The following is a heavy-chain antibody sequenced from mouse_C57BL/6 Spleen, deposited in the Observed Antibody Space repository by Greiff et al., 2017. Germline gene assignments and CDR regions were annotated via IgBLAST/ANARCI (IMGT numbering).Heavy chain of an antibody. CDR1: GFTFSDYG. J-gene: IGHJ2*01. CDR2: ISSGSSTI. V-gene: IGHV5-17*01. CDR3: ARSYNYEGDFDY. D-gene: IGHD2-12*01. Sequence: EVMLVESGGGLVKPGGSLKLSCAASGFTFSDYGMHWVRQAPGKGLEWVAYISSGSSTIYYADTVKGRFTISRDNTKNTLFLQMTSLRSEDTARYYCARSYNYEGDFDYWGQGTTLTVSS.